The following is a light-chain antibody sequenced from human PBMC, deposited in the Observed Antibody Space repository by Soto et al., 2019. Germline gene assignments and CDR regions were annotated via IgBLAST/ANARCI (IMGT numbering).Light chain of an antibody. V-gene: IGKV3-15*01. J-gene: IGKJ4*01. CDR1: QSVGTN. CDR3: QQYGDWPLT. CDR2: ATS. Sequence: EIVVTQSPATLSVSPGERATLSCRAIQSVGTNFAWYQQKPGQAPRLLIFATSTRATGVPARFSGSGSGTEFTLTISSLQSEDFAVYYCQQYGDWPLTFGGGAKVEIE.